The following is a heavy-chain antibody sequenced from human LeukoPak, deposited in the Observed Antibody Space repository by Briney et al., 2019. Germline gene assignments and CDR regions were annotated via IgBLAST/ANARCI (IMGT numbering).Heavy chain of an antibody. CDR3: AAYYDSSGYRFDY. J-gene: IGHJ4*02. Sequence: SETLSLTCTVSGGSISSSSYYWGWIRQPPGKGLEWIGSIYYSGSTYYNPSLKRRVTISVDTSKNQFSLKLSSVTAADTAVYYCAAYYDSSGYRFDYWGQGTLVTVSS. D-gene: IGHD3-22*01. V-gene: IGHV4-39*01. CDR2: IYYSGST. CDR1: GGSISSSSYY.